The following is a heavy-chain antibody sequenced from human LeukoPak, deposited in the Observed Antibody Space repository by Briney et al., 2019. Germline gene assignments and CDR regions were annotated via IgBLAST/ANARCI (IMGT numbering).Heavy chain of an antibody. CDR2: IYYGGST. D-gene: IGHD5-24*01. V-gene: IGHV4-39*07. J-gene: IGHJ4*02. CDR3: ARLEDGYQIDY. CDR1: GGSISSSPYY. Sequence: SETLSLTCTVSGGSISSSPYYWGWIRQPPRKGLEWIGSIYYGGSTYYSPSLNSRLTISIDTSKNHFSLILSSVTAADAAVYYCARLEDGYQIDYWGQGTLVIVSS.